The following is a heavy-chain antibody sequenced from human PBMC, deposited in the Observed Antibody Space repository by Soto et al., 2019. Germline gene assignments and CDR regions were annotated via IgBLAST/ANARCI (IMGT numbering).Heavy chain of an antibody. J-gene: IGHJ6*02. CDR2: ISGSGGST. Sequence: EVQLLESGGGLVQPGGSLRLSCAASGFTFSSYAMSWVRQAPGKGLEWVSAISGSGGSTYYADSVKGRLTSSIDNSKHTLYLQMTSLRAEDTAVYYCAKFGATRDIVATMETSGMDVWGQGTTVTVSS. CDR3: AKFGATRDIVATMETSGMDV. D-gene: IGHD5-12*01. V-gene: IGHV3-23*01. CDR1: GFTFSSYA.